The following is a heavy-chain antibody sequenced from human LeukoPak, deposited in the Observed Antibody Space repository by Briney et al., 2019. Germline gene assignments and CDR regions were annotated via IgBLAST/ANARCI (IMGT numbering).Heavy chain of an antibody. CDR1: GGSINNYY. CDR3: AREEVPHGFDI. CDR2: IYYSGST. Sequence: WETLSLTCIVSGGSINNYYWSWIRQPPGKGLECIGYIYYSGSTNYNPSLKGRVTMSLDTSKNQFSLKLSSVTTADTAVYYCAREEVPHGFDIWGQGTMVTVSS. J-gene: IGHJ3*02. V-gene: IGHV4-59*01.